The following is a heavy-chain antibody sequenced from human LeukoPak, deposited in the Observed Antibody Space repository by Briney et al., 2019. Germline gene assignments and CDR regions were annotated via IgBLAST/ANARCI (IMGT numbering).Heavy chain of an antibody. CDR2: IYHRGST. J-gene: IGHJ4*02. D-gene: IGHD4-17*01. CDR3: ARVATVTGWNFDY. CDR1: GYSISSGYY. V-gene: IGHV4-38-2*02. Sequence: SETLSLTCTVSGYSISSGYYWGWIRQPPGKGLEWIGSIYHRGSTYYNPSLKSRVTISVDTSKNQFSLKLSSVTAADTAVYCCARVATVTGWNFDYWGQGTLVTVSS.